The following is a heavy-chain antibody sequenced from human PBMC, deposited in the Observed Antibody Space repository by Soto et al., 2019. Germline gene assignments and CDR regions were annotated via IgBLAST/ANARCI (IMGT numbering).Heavy chain of an antibody. CDR2: ISSLSGNT. D-gene: IGHD2-21*02. CDR1: HATFTGYT. V-gene: IGHV1-18*04. CDR3: ARGTVTAGRWFGP. Sequence: QVHLVQSETEVKEPGASVTVSCKTSHATFTGYTINWVRQAPGQGLEWLGWISSLSGNTYYARDFQGRLTITTNTSATTAYMELRSLRSDEEAVYFGARGTVTAGRWFGPWGQGTVVTVSS. J-gene: IGHJ5*02.